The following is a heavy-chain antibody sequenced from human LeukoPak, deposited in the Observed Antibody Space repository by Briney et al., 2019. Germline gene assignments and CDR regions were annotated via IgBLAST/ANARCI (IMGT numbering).Heavy chain of an antibody. Sequence: GGSLRLSCAASGFTFSSYAMSWVRQAPGKGLEWVSAISGSGDSTYYADSVKGRFTISRDNSKNTLYLQMNSLRAEDTAVYYCAMRETWGYFDYWGQGTLVTVSS. CDR3: AMRETWGYFDY. J-gene: IGHJ4*02. CDR1: GFTFSSYA. V-gene: IGHV3-23*01. CDR2: ISGSGDST. D-gene: IGHD1-26*01.